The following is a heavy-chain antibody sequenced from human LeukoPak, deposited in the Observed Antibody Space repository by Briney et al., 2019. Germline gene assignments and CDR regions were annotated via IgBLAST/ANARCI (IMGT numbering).Heavy chain of an antibody. CDR3: VRGRTSGSWLFDY. Sequence: DSVKVSCKTFGYALTNYGIHWVRQAPGQRLEWMGWTNPADGDTLSSQDFQGRVTFTSDTSASTQYMELRSLRSEDMALYYCVRGRTSGSWLFDYWGQGTLVTVPS. V-gene: IGHV1-3*02. CDR1: GYALTNYG. J-gene: IGHJ4*02. D-gene: IGHD3-10*01. CDR2: TNPADGDT.